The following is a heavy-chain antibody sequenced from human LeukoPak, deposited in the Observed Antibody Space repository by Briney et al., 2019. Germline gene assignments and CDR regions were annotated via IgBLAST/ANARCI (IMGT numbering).Heavy chain of an antibody. CDR3: ARDDGVSYGSGSYLAQ. V-gene: IGHV1-69*04. Sequence: ASVKVSCKASGCTFSSYAISWVRQAPGQGLEWMGRIIPILGIANYAQKFQGRVTITADKSTSTAYMELSSLRSEDTAVYYCARDDGVSYGSGSYLAQWGQGTLVTVSS. D-gene: IGHD3-10*01. CDR1: GCTFSSYA. CDR2: IIPILGIA. J-gene: IGHJ4*02.